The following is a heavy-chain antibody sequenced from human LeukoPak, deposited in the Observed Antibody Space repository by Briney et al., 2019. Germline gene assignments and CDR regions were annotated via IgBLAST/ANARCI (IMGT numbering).Heavy chain of an antibody. CDR2: IYPGGSDT. J-gene: IGHJ4*02. Sequence: GESLKISCEASGYRFTNYWIGWVRQMPGKGLEWMGIIYPGGSDTRYSPSFQGQVTISADKSISTAYLQWSSLKASDTAVYYCARWAATGIGLDYWGQGTLVTVSS. V-gene: IGHV5-51*01. CDR3: ARWAATGIGLDY. D-gene: IGHD6-13*01. CDR1: GYRFTNYW.